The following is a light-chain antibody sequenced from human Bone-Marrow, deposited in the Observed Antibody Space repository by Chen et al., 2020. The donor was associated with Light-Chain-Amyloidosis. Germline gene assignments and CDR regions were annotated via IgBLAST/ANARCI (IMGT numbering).Light chain of an antibody. Sequence: QSALTQPASVSGSPEQSITIPCTGTSSDVGAYNHVSWYQQHPGKAPKLMVYEVSNRPSGVSIRFSGSKSGYTASLTISGLQAEDEADYYCSSYTSSSTLVFGGGTKLTVL. CDR2: EVS. J-gene: IGLJ3*02. CDR3: SSYTSSSTLV. V-gene: IGLV2-14*01. CDR1: SSDVGAYNH.